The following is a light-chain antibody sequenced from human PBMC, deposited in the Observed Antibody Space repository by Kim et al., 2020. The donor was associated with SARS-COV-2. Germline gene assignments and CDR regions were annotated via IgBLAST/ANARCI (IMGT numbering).Light chain of an antibody. CDR3: QHYHNWPPWT. V-gene: IGKV3-15*01. CDR1: QDISNN. J-gene: IGKJ1*01. CDR2: GAS. Sequence: VCPGERAPLSCRATQDISNNLAWYQQKPDQAPSLLIFGASTRAAGIPGRFTGSGSGTEFNLTISSLQSEDFAVYYCQHYHNWPPWTFGQGTKLEI.